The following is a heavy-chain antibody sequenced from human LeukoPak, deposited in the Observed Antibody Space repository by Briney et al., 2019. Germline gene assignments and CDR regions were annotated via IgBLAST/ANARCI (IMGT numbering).Heavy chain of an antibody. CDR1: GGSISSSNYY. D-gene: IGHD6-6*01. Sequence: SETLSLTCTVSGGSISSSNYYWGWIRQPPGKGLEWIGSIYYSGSTYYNPSLKSRVTISVDTSKNQFSLKLSSVTAADTAVYYCASHYSSSPLDYWGQGTLVTVSS. J-gene: IGHJ4*02. CDR2: IYYSGST. V-gene: IGHV4-39*01. CDR3: ASHYSSSPLDY.